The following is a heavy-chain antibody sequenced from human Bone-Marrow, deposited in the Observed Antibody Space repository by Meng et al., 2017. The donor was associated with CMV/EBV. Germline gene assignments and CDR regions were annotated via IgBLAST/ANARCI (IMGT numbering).Heavy chain of an antibody. CDR1: GGTFSSYT. D-gene: IGHD1-26*01. CDR3: ARNGGSYESYYYYGMDV. V-gene: IGHV1-8*02. J-gene: IGHJ6*02. Sequence: ASVKVSCKASGGTFSSYTISWVRQAPGQGLEWMGWMNPNSGNTGYAQKFQGRVTMTRDTSISTAYMELSRLRSDDTAVYYCARNGGSYESYYYYGMDVWGQGTTVTVSS. CDR2: MNPNSGNT.